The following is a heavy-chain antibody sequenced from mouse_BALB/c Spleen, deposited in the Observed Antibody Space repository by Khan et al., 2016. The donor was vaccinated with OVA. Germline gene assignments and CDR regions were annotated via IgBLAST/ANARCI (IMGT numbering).Heavy chain of an antibody. CDR3: ATSYFCGYYFNY. CDR2: ISGDSNTI. D-gene: IGHD1-1*01. V-gene: IGHV5-17*02. CDR1: GFNFSSYG. J-gene: IGHJ2*01. Sequence: EVELVESGGGLVQPGGSRKLSCAASGFNFSSYGMHWVRQAPEKGLEWVAYISGDSNTIYYADTVKGRFTISRENPKNTLFLQMTSLMSEDTASYYCATSYFCGYYFNYWGPGTTLTVSS.